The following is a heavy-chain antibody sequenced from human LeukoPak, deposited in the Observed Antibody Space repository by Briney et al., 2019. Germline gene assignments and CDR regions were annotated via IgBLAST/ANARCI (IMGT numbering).Heavy chain of an antibody. CDR3: ARVDYGDYLYYFDY. D-gene: IGHD4-17*01. V-gene: IGHV4-31*03. J-gene: IGHJ4*02. CDR2: IYYSGST. CDR1: GGYISSGGYY. Sequence: SETLSLTCTVSGGYISSGGYYWSWIRQHPGKGLEWIGYIYYSGSTYYNPSLKSRVTISVDTSKNQFSLKLSSVTAADTAVYYCARVDYGDYLYYFDYWGQGTLVTVSS.